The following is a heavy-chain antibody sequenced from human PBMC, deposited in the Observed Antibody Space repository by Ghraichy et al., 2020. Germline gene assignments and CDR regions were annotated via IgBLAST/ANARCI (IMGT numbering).Heavy chain of an antibody. CDR1: GGSISSYY. J-gene: IGHJ6*02. D-gene: IGHD3-9*01. CDR2: IYYSGST. CDR3: ARDQLRDILTGTHYYYGMDV. V-gene: IGHV4-59*01. Sequence: ETLSLTCTVSGGSISSYYWSWIRQPPGKGLEWIGYIYYSGSTNYNPSLKSRVTISVDASKNQFSLKLSFVTAADTAVYYCARDQLRDILTGTHYYYGMDVWGQGTTVTVSS.